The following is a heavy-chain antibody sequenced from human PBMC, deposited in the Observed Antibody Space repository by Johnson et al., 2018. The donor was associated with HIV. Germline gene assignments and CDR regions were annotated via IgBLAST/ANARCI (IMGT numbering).Heavy chain of an antibody. D-gene: IGHD3-22*01. CDR1: GFTFSSYG. CDR3: ARHNYDSSGYSLDAYDI. Sequence: QVKLVESGGGVVQPGRSLRLSCAASGFTFSSYGMHWVRQAPGKGLEWVAVISYDGSNKYYADSVKGRFTISRDNSKNTLYLQMNSLRAEDTAVYYCARHNYDSSGYSLDAYDIWGQGTMVTVYS. V-gene: IGHV3-30*03. J-gene: IGHJ3*02. CDR2: ISYDGSNK.